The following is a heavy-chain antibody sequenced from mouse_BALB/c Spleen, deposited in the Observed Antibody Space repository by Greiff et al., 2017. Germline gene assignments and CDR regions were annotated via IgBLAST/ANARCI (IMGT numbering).Heavy chain of an antibody. CDR1: GFTFSSYT. Sequence: EVQLVESGGGLVKPGGSLKLSCAASGFTFSSYTMSWVRQTPEKRLEWVATISSGGSYTYYPDSVKGRFTISRDNAKNTLYLQMSSLKSEDTAMYYCTRGGRITTATDYAMDYWGQGTSVTVSS. V-gene: IGHV5-6-4*01. CDR2: ISSGGSYT. J-gene: IGHJ4*01. D-gene: IGHD1-2*01. CDR3: TRGGRITTATDYAMDY.